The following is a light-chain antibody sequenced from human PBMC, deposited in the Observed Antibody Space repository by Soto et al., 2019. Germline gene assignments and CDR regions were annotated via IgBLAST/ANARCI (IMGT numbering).Light chain of an antibody. Sequence: QSALTQPISVSGSPGQSVTISCTGTSSDVGVYNYVSWYQQYPGKAPKIMIYDVSKRPSGVPDRFSGSKSDNTASLTISGLQAEDEADYYCCSYAGSYTFVFGIGTKVTVL. CDR1: SSDVGVYNY. V-gene: IGLV2-11*01. CDR2: DVS. J-gene: IGLJ1*01. CDR3: CSYAGSYTFV.